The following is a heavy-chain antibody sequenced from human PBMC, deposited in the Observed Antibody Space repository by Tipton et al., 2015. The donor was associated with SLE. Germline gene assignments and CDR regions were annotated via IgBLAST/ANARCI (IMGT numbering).Heavy chain of an antibody. CDR1: GGSIGSYY. J-gene: IGHJ4*02. CDR2: IYYSGST. V-gene: IGHV4-59*08. CDR3: ARGSTIFGVVI. D-gene: IGHD3-3*01. Sequence: TLSLTCTVSGGSIGSYYWSWIRQPPGKGLEWIGYIYYSGSTNYNPSLKSRVTISVDTSKNQFSLKLSSVTAADTAVYYCARGSTIFGVVIWGQGTLVTVSS.